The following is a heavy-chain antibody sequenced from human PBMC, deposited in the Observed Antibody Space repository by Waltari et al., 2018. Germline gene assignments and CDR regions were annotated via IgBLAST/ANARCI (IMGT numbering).Heavy chain of an antibody. J-gene: IGHJ6*03. D-gene: IGHD3-3*01. CDR2: IIPIFGTT. CDR3: ARDFWSDTDYYYYMDV. CDR1: GGTLSSYP. V-gene: IGHV1-69*01. Sequence: QVQLVQSGAEVKKPGSSVKVSCKASGGTLSSYPFTWVRQAPGQGLEWMGGIIPIFGTTNYAQKCQGRVTISADESTSTVFLELSSLRAEDTAVYYCARDFWSDTDYYYYMDVWGKGTTVTVSS.